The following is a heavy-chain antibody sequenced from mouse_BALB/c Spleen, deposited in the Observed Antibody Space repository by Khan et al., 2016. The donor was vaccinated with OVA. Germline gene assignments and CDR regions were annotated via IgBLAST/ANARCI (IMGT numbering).Heavy chain of an antibody. Sequence: QVQLKQSGAELAKPGASVKMSCKASGYTFTSYWMHWVKQRPGQGLEWIGYINPATDYPEYNQKFKNKATLTADKSSSTAYMQLSSLTSEDSAVYYCVNHGSSSAWFTYWGQGTPVTVSA. CDR1: GYTFTSYW. V-gene: IGHV1-7*01. CDR3: VNHGSSSAWFTY. J-gene: IGHJ3*01. CDR2: INPATDYP. D-gene: IGHD1-1*01.